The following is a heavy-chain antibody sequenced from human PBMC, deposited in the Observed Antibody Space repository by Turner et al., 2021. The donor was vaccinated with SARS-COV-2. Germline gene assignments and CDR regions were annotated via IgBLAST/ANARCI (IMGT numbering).Heavy chain of an antibody. CDR2: IYYNGST. V-gene: IGHV4-59*08. CDR1: GGSISTYY. CDR3: ARRGAYTSGYPL. Sequence: QVQLQDSGPGLVKPSETLSLTCSASGGSISTYYWSWIRQPPGKGLECIGYIYYNGSTNYNPSLKSRVTISVDTSKNQFSLKLSSVTAADTAVYYCARRGAYTSGYPLWGQGTLVTVSS. J-gene: IGHJ4*02. D-gene: IGHD3-22*01.